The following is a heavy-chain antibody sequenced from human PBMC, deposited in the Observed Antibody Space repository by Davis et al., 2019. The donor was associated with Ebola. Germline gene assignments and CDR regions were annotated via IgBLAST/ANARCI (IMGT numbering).Heavy chain of an antibody. J-gene: IGHJ3*02. D-gene: IGHD5-18*01. CDR3: ARERDTAMVLDAFDI. Sequence: SVKVSCKASGGTFGSYAISWVRQAPGQGLEWMGGIIPIFGTANYAQKFQGRVTITADESTSTAYMELSSLRSEDTAVYYCARERDTAMVLDAFDIWGQGTMVTVSS. CDR1: GGTFGSYA. CDR2: IIPIFGTA. V-gene: IGHV1-69*13.